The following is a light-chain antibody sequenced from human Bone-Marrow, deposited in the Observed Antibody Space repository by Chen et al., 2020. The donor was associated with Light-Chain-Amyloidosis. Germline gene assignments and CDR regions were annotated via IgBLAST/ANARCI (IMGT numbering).Light chain of an antibody. Sequence: DIQMTQSPSSVSASIGDSVSITCRASQDITNLLGWYQQKPGKAPKLLIYLASNLHTGVPSRFSASGFGTFFTLTINNVQPEDFGSYYCQQADKCPITFGQGTRL. CDR2: LAS. CDR3: QQADKCPIT. J-gene: IGKJ5*01. CDR1: QDITNL. V-gene: IGKV1-12*01.